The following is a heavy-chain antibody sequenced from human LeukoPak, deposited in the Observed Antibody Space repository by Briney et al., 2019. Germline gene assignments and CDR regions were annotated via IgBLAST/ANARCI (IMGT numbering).Heavy chain of an antibody. CDR2: IYYSGST. J-gene: IGHJ4*02. V-gene: IGHV4-39*07. CDR3: AVGDY. Sequence: PSETLSLTCTVSGGSINSYYWGWIRQPPGKGLEWIGSIYYSGSTYYNPSLKSRVTISVDTSKNQFSLKLSSVTAADTAVYYCAVGDYWGQGTLVTVSS. CDR1: GGSINSYY.